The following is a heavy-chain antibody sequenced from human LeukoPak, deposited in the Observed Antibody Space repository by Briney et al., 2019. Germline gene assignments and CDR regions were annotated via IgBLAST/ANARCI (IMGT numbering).Heavy chain of an antibody. D-gene: IGHD5-12*01. CDR2: INHSGST. CDR3: ARGLRRWLRDPFDY. Sequence: PSETLSLTCAVYGGSFSGYYWSWIRQPPGKGLEWIGEINHSGSTNYNSSLKSRVTISVDTSKNQFSLKLSSVTAADTAVYYCARGLRRWLRDPFDYWGQGTLVTVSS. J-gene: IGHJ4*02. CDR1: GGSFSGYY. V-gene: IGHV4-34*01.